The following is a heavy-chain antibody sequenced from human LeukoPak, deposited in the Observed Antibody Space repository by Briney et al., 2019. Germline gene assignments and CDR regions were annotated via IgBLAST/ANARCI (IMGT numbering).Heavy chain of an antibody. Sequence: PGGSLRLSCAASGFTFSNSAMSWVRQAPGKGLEWVSYISSSSSTIYYADSVKGRFTISRDNAKNSLYLQMNSLRDEDTAVYYCARDQGYSSGWYPNSFDYWGQGTLVTVSS. J-gene: IGHJ4*02. CDR1: GFTFSNSA. V-gene: IGHV3-48*02. CDR3: ARDQGYSSGWYPNSFDY. D-gene: IGHD6-19*01. CDR2: ISSSSSTI.